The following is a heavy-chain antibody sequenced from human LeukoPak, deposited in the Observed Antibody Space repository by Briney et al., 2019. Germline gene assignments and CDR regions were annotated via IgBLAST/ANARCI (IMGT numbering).Heavy chain of an antibody. V-gene: IGHV3-7*04. CDR3: ARAHSSSWPGWYDP. CDR1: GLTFSNSW. J-gene: IGHJ5*02. CDR2: INGEGSDK. D-gene: IGHD6-13*01. Sequence: PGGSLRLSCAASGLTFSNSWMTWVRQVPGKELEWVATINGEGSDKYYVDSVKGRFIISRDNAKNSLHLQMSSLRVEDTAVYYCARAHSSSWPGWYDPWGQGTLVTVSS.